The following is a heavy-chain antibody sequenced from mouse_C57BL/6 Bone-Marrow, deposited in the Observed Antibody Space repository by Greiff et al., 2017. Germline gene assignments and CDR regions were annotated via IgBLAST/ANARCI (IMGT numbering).Heavy chain of an antibody. D-gene: IGHD2-2*01. CDR1: GFTITNNC. CDR2: IHPANGDT. Sequence: VQLQQSVAELVRPGASVKLSCTASGFTITNNCMHWVKQRPGQGLEWIGRIHPANGDTNYDQKFQGKATMTADTSSNTAYLQLSSLTSEDTAIYDCAIYVNDAWDMEGGGKGTTVT. CDR3: AIYVNDAWDMEG. J-gene: IGHJ1*03. V-gene: IGHV14-3*01.